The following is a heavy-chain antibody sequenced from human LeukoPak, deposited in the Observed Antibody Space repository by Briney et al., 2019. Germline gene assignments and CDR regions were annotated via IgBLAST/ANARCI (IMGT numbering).Heavy chain of an antibody. J-gene: IGHJ6*03. CDR1: GFTFSSFE. Sequence: QSGGSLRLSCAASGFTFSSFEMNWVRQAPGKGLEWVSYISSSGSAIYSDSVKGRFTISRDNTKNSLYLQMNSLRAEDTAVYYCAKDRCSNGIGCYYYYMDVWGKGTTVTISS. D-gene: IGHD2-8*01. CDR2: ISSSGSAI. V-gene: IGHV3-48*03. CDR3: AKDRCSNGIGCYYYYMDV.